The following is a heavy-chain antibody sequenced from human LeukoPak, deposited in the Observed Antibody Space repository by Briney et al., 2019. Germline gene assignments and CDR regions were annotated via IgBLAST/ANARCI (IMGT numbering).Heavy chain of an antibody. V-gene: IGHV4-39*01. D-gene: IGHD3-10*01. Sequence: SETLSLTCTVSGGSISSSSYYWGWIRQPPGKGLEWIGSIYYSGSTYYNPSLKSRVTISVDTSKNQFSLKLSSVTAADTAVYYCARQDGSRSYLNYFDYWGQGTLVTVSS. CDR3: ARQDGSRSYLNYFDY. CDR2: IYYSGST. J-gene: IGHJ4*02. CDR1: GGSISSSSYY.